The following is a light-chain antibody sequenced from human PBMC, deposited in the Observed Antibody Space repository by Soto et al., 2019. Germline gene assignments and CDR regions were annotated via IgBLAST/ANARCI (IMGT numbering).Light chain of an antibody. Sequence: QSVLTQPPSVSGAPGQRVTISCTGSASNLGAKYAVHWYQHLPGTAPKLLIYDNIHRPSGVPDRFSGSKSDTSASPAITGLQAEDDADYYCQSYDTTQRGLVLGGGTKLTVL. CDR2: DNI. CDR3: QSYDTTQRGLV. V-gene: IGLV1-40*01. CDR1: ASNLGAKYA. J-gene: IGLJ3*02.